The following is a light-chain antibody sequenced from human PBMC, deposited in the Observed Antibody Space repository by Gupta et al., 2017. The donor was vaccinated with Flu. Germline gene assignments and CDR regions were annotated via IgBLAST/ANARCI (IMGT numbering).Light chain of an antibody. J-gene: IGKJ1*01. CDR3: QQYGSSLAWT. CDR2: GAS. V-gene: IGKV3-20*01. CDR1: QSVSSSY. Sequence: EIVLTHSLGTLSSSPGERATLSCRASQSVSSSYLAWYQPKPGQAPRLLIYGASSRATGIPDRFSGSGSGTDFTLTISRLEPEDFAVYYCQQYGSSLAWTFGQGTKVEIK.